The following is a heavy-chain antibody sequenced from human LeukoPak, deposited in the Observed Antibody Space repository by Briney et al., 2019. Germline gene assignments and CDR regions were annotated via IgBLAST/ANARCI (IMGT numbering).Heavy chain of an antibody. J-gene: IGHJ4*02. Sequence: GGSLRLSCAASGFTFSGSAMHWVRQSPGKGLEWVGRIRGKANDHATAYAASVRGRFTISRDDSKNTAHLQMNSLKTEDTAVYYCTRRLMTTVNDYWGQGTLVTVSS. V-gene: IGHV3-73*01. CDR2: IRGKANDHAT. D-gene: IGHD4-17*01. CDR1: GFTFSGSA. CDR3: TRRLMTTVNDY.